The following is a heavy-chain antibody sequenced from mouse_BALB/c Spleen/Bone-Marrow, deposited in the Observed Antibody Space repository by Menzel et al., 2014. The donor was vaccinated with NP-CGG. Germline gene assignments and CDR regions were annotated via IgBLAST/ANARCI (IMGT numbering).Heavy chain of an antibody. CDR3: ARQLGLRVDY. V-gene: IGHV5-12-2*01. Sequence: EVQGVESGGGLVQPGGSLKLSCAASGFTFSSYSMSWVRQTPEKRLEWVAYISNGGGSTYYPDTVKGRFTISRDNAKNTLYLQMSSLKSEDTAMYYCARQLGLRVDYWGQGSSVTVSP. D-gene: IGHD3-1*01. CDR1: GFTFSSYS. J-gene: IGHJ4*01. CDR2: ISNGGGST.